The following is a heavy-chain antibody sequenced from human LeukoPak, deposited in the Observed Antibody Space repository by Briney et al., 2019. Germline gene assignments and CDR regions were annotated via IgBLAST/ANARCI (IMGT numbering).Heavy chain of an antibody. CDR1: GYNFDSHG. Sequence: GASVKVSCKASGYNFDSHGISWVRQAPGQGLEWMGWTSAYNGNTKYAQKFQGRVTMTTDTSTSTAYMELRSLRSDDTAVYYCARDPSNSSGRYWYIDVWGRGTLVTVSS. J-gene: IGHJ2*01. D-gene: IGHD6-19*01. V-gene: IGHV1-18*01. CDR3: ARDPSNSSGRYWYIDV. CDR2: TSAYNGNT.